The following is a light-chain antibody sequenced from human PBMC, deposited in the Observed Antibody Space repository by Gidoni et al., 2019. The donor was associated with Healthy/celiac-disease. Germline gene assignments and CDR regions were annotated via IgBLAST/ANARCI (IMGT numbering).Light chain of an antibody. CDR3: QSYDSSNVV. J-gene: IGLJ2*01. CDR1: SGSMARNY. V-gene: IGLV6-57*01. Sequence: NFMLTQPHSVSESPGQTVTLSCTRSSGSMARNYVQWYQQRPGSSPTTVIYEDNQRPSGVPARFSGSIDSSTNSASLTVSGLKTEDEADCYCQSYDSSNVVFGGGTKLTVL. CDR2: EDN.